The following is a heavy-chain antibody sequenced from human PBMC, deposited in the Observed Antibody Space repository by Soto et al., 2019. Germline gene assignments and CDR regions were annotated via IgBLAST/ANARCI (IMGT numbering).Heavy chain of an antibody. V-gene: IGHV3-49*03. CDR1: GFTFCDYA. D-gene: IGHD2-15*01. Sequence: GGSLRLSCTASGFTFCDYAMSWFRQAPGKGLEWVGFIRSKAYGGTTEYAASVKGRFTISRDDSKSIAYLQMNSLKTEDTAVYYCTRRDCSGGSCYLADPFDYWGQGTLVTVSS. J-gene: IGHJ4*02. CDR2: IRSKAYGGTT. CDR3: TRRDCSGGSCYLADPFDY.